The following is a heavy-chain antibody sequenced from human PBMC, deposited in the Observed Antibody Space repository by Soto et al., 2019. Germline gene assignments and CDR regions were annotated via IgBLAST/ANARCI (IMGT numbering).Heavy chain of an antibody. D-gene: IGHD6-19*01. CDR2: ISRCGGST. CDR1: GFNFKKFA. Sequence: PGGSLRLSCVASGFNFKKFAMSWVRQAPGEGLEWVSGISRCGGSTSYADSVKGRFSIARDDSTNTLSLQMNNLRVEDTAQYYCAKADGEQWLLPHLDKWGQGTLVTVSS. CDR3: AKADGEQWLLPHLDK. J-gene: IGHJ4*02. V-gene: IGHV3-23*01.